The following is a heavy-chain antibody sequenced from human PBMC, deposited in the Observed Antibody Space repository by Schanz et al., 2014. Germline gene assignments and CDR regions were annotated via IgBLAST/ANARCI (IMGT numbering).Heavy chain of an antibody. CDR1: GFTFSSYA. CDR3: AKFKSAPTVTTLDY. V-gene: IGHV3-23*04. J-gene: IGHJ4*02. Sequence: VQLVESGGGVVQPGRSLRLSCAASGFTFSSYAMHWVRQAPGKGLEWVSAISGSGGSTYFADFVKGRFTISRDNSKNTLYLQMNSLRAEDTAAYYCAKFKSAPTVTTLDYWGQGTLVTVSS. CDR2: ISGSGGST. D-gene: IGHD4-17*01.